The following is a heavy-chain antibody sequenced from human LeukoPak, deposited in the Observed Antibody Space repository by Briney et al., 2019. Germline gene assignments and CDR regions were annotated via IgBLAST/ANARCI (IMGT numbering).Heavy chain of an antibody. Sequence: PGGSLRLSCAASGFTFNNYWMTWVRQAPGMGLEWVANIKHDGSEKYYVDSVKGRFTISRDIAKNSLYLQMNSLRAEDTAVYYCARDRPQQWLVRGQRGYYYYMDVWGKGTMVTISS. D-gene: IGHD6-19*01. J-gene: IGHJ6*03. V-gene: IGHV3-7*01. CDR3: ARDRPQQWLVRGQRGYYYYMDV. CDR1: GFTFNNYW. CDR2: IKHDGSEK.